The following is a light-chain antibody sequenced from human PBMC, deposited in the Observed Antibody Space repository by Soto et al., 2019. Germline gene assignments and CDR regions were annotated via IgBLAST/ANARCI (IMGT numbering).Light chain of an antibody. CDR1: QGIRND. CDR3: LQQNSYPLT. CDR2: SAA. V-gene: IGKV1-17*01. J-gene: IGKJ4*01. Sequence: DIQVTQPQSSLSASVGDRVTITCRASQGIRNDLGWYHQKQGKTPTQLIYSAASLLRGVPPRICGSGAGTEFSLTIISLQPEEFITNYCLQQNSYPLTFGGGTRVDIK.